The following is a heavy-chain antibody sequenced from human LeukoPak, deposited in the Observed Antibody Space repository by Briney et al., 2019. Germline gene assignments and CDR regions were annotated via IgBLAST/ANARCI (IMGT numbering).Heavy chain of an antibody. CDR2: ISGYSGDT. Sequence: ASVKVSCKGAGYTFTSYGIAWVRQAPGQGLEWMGRISGYSGDTIYSQKLQGRVIMTTDTTTNTAYMELRSLRSDDTAVYYCAREGPGFDYWGQGTLVTVSS. D-gene: IGHD2-8*02. J-gene: IGHJ4*02. V-gene: IGHV1-18*01. CDR3: AREGPGFDY. CDR1: GYTFTSYG.